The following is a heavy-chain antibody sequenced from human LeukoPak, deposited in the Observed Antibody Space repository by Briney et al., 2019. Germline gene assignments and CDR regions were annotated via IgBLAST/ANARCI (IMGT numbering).Heavy chain of an antibody. D-gene: IGHD3-10*01. Sequence: ASVKVSCKASGYTFTGYYMHWVRQAPGQGLEWMGWINPNSGGTNYAQKLQGRVTMTTDTSTSTAYMELRSLRSDDTAVYYCARLGITMVRGVPLLYYYYYYMDVWGKGTTVTISS. CDR3: ARLGITMVRGVPLLYYYYYYMDV. J-gene: IGHJ6*03. CDR2: INPNSGGT. V-gene: IGHV1-2*02. CDR1: GYTFTGYY.